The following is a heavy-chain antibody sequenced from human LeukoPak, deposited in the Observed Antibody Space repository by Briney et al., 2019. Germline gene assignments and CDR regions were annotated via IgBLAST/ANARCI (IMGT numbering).Heavy chain of an antibody. V-gene: IGHV3-23*01. CDR3: AKVTGGDMITYGGLDY. CDR1: GFTFSNYA. CDR2: ISGNGDIT. J-gene: IGHJ4*02. Sequence: GGSLRLACAASGFTFSNYAMSWGRQAPGKGLGWGSAISGNGDITYYTDSVNGRFTVARDDSKNTLDLQMNSMRAEDTATYYCAKVTGGDMITYGGLDYWGQGTLVTVSS. D-gene: IGHD3-16*01.